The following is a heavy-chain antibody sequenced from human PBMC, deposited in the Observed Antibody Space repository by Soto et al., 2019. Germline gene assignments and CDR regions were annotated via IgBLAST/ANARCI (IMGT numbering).Heavy chain of an antibody. J-gene: IGHJ3*02. CDR3: ARKGPYCSGGSCYVRGAFDI. V-gene: IGHV4-34*01. D-gene: IGHD2-15*01. CDR1: GGSISSYY. CDR2: INHSGST. Sequence: SETLSLTCTVSGGSISSYYWSWIRQPPGKGLEWIGEINHSGSTNYNPSLKSRVTISVDTSKNQFSLKLSSVTAADTAVYYCARKGPYCSGGSCYVRGAFDIWGQGTMVTVSS.